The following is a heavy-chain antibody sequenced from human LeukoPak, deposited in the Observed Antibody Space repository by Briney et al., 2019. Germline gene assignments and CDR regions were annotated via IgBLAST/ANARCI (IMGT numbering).Heavy chain of an antibody. D-gene: IGHD3-22*01. Sequence: ASVKVSCKASGGTFSSYAISWVRQAPGQGLEWMGGIIPIFGTANYAQKFQGRVTITADKSTSTAYMELRSLRSDDTAVYYCARGLTHRRNYDNSGYQIVPAFWGQGTLVTVSS. J-gene: IGHJ4*02. CDR3: ARGLTHRRNYDNSGYQIVPAF. CDR1: GGTFSSYA. CDR2: IIPIFGTA. V-gene: IGHV1-69*06.